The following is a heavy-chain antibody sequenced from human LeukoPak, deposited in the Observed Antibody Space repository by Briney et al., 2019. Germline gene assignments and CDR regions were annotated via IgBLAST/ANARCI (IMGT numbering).Heavy chain of an antibody. CDR2: ISSSSSYI. CDR3: ARCLRDPYGSGSYYNPDY. J-gene: IGHJ4*02. Sequence: PGGSLRLSCAASGFTFSSYSMNWVRQAPGKGLEWVSSISSSSSYIYYADSVKGRFTISRDNAKNSLYLQMNSLRAEDTAVYYCARCLRDPYGSGSYYNPDYWGQGTLVTVSS. CDR1: GFTFSSYS. D-gene: IGHD3-10*01. V-gene: IGHV3-21*01.